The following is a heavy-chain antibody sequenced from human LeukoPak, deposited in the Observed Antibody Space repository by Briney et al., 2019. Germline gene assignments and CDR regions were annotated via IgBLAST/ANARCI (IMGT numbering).Heavy chain of an antibody. CDR3: ARDVYDSSGYFFGEGDFDY. CDR1: GFTFSSYA. CDR2: ISYDGSNK. D-gene: IGHD3-22*01. V-gene: IGHV3-30-3*01. J-gene: IGHJ4*02. Sequence: GGSLRLSCAASGFTFSSYAMHWVRQAPGKGLEWVAVISYDGSNKYYADSVKGRFTISRDNSKNTLYLQMNSLRAEDTAVYYCARDVYDSSGYFFGEGDFDYWGQGTLVTVSS.